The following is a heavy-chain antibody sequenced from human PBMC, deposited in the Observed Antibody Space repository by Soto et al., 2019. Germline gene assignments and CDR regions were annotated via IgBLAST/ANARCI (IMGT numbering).Heavy chain of an antibody. V-gene: IGHV1-8*01. CDR3: ARERSSGWYVDY. CDR1: GYTFTSYD. J-gene: IGHJ4*02. CDR2: MNPNSGNT. D-gene: IGHD6-19*01. Sequence: QVQLVQSGAEVKKPGASVKVSRKASGYTFTSYDVNWVRQATGQGLEWMGWMNPNSGNTGYAQKFQGRVTMTRNTSISTAYMELSSLRSEDTAVYYCARERSSGWYVDYWGQGTLVTVSS.